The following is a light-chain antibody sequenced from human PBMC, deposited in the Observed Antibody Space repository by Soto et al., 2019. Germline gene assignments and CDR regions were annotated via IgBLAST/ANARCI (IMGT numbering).Light chain of an antibody. Sequence: EIVLTQSPGTLSLSPGERATLSCRASLSVSSSYLAWYQQKPGQAPRLFIYGASTRATGIPDRFSGSGSGTDFTLTISRLEPEDFAVYYCQQYGTSPRTFGQGTKVEIK. J-gene: IGKJ1*01. CDR3: QQYGTSPRT. CDR1: LSVSSSY. V-gene: IGKV3-20*01. CDR2: GAS.